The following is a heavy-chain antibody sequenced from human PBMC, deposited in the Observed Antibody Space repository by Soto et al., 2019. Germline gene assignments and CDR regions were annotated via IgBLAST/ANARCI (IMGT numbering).Heavy chain of an antibody. Sequence: QVQLQESGPGLVKPSGTLSLSCAVSGGSVSNNNWWSWVRQSPGNGLEWIGEIHHSGGTSYNPPLEGRATLSVDKSKNELSLRLNYVTAADTAVYYCTKNSAYALDYWGLGILVTVSS. CDR2: IHHSGGT. D-gene: IGHD5-12*01. CDR1: GGSVSNNNW. V-gene: IGHV4-4*02. CDR3: TKNSAYALDY. J-gene: IGHJ4*02.